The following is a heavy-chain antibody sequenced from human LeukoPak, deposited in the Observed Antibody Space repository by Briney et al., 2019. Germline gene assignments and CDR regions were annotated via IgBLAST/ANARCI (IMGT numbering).Heavy chain of an antibody. CDR2: MNPNSGST. J-gene: IGHJ4*02. CDR1: GYTFTSYD. V-gene: IGHV1-8*03. Sequence: ASVRVSCKASGYTFTSYDINWVRQATGQGLEWMGWMNPNSGSTGYAQKFQGRVTITRNTSISTAYMELSGLRSEDTAVYYCARGRSTGHPYYFEYWGQGTLVTVSS. CDR3: ARGRSTGHPYYFEY.